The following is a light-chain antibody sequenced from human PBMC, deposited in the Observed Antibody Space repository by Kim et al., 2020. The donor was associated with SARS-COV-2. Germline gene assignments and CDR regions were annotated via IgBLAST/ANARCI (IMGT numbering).Light chain of an antibody. Sequence: SGSPGQTASIICSGEKVGDKYASWYQQKPGQSPVVVIYQGKNRPSGIPERFSGSSSGNTATLTISETQAMDEADYYCQAWDSNTVVFGGGTKVTVL. J-gene: IGLJ2*01. CDR3: QAWDSNTVV. V-gene: IGLV3-1*01. CDR2: QGK. CDR1: KVGDKY.